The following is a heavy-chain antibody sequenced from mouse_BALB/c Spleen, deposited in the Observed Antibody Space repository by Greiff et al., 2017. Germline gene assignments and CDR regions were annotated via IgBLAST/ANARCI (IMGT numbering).Heavy chain of an antibody. V-gene: IGHV1-7*01. J-gene: IGHJ4*01. CDR1: GYTFTSYW. CDR2: INPSTGYT. Sequence: QVQLKESGAELAKPGASVKMSCKASGYTFTSYWMHWVKQRPGQGLEWIGYINPSTGYTEYNQKFKDKATLTADKSSSTAYMQLSSLTSEDSAVYYCARGFTAYAMDYWGQGTSVTVSA. CDR3: ARGFTAYAMDY.